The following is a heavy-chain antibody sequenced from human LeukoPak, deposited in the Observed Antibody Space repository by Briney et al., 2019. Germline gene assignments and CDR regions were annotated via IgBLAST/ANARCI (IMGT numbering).Heavy chain of an antibody. CDR2: ISAQHGQT. D-gene: IGHD2-8*01. CDR1: GYSENFYG. CDR3: AGSLGYCTSSVCYLKY. V-gene: IGHV1-18*01. Sequence: ASVKVSCKTSGYSENFYGITWVRQVAGQGLEWKGWISAQHGQTEYAPNSQDRVTMTTDTYTNTAYMELRSLRSDDTAVYYCAGSLGYCTSSVCYLKYWGQGTLVTVSS. J-gene: IGHJ4*02.